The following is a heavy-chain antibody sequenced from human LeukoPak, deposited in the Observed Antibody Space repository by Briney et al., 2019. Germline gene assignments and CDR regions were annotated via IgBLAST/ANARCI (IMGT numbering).Heavy chain of an antibody. D-gene: IGHD2-8*01. Sequence: GGSLRLSCAASGFTFSSYGMHWVRQAPGKGLEWVAVIWYDGSNKYYADSVKGRFTISRDNSKNTLYLQMNSLRAEDTAVYYCARDHLYCTNGVCYNWFDPWGQGTLVTVPS. CDR3: ARDHLYCTNGVCYNWFDP. CDR1: GFTFSSYG. J-gene: IGHJ5*02. V-gene: IGHV3-33*01. CDR2: IWYDGSNK.